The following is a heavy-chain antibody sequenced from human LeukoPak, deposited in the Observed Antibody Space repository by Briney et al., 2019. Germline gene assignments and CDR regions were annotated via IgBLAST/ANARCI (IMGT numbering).Heavy chain of an antibody. CDR3: ARDRRYSGSYFWFDP. Sequence: GGSPRLSCAASGFTFSSYWMSWVRQAPGKGLEWVANIKQDGSEKYYVDSVKGRFTISRDNAKNSLYLQMNSLRAEDTAVYYCARDRRYSGSYFWFDPWGQGTLVTVSS. J-gene: IGHJ5*02. CDR2: IKQDGSEK. V-gene: IGHV3-7*01. CDR1: GFTFSSYW. D-gene: IGHD1-26*01.